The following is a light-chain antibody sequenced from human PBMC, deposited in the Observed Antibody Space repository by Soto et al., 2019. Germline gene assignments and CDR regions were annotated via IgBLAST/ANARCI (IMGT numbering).Light chain of an antibody. CDR3: QQYGSSPWT. V-gene: IGKV3-20*01. Sequence: SEGSVSLIQGPRVTLSCRASQSVSSSYLAWYQQKPGQAPRLLIYGASSRATGIPDRFSGSGSGTDFTLTISRLEPEDFAVYYCQQYGSSPWTFGQGTKVDIK. CDR2: GAS. CDR1: QSVSSSY. J-gene: IGKJ1*01.